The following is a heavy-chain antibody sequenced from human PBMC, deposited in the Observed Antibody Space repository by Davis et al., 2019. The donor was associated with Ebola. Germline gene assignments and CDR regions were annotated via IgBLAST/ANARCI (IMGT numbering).Heavy chain of an antibody. CDR1: GFTFSSYE. J-gene: IGHJ3*02. CDR2: ISSSGNTI. CDR3: TRVGFGVILGDAFDI. V-gene: IGHV3-48*03. Sequence: GESLKISCAASGFTFSSYEMNWVRQAPGKGLEWVSFISSSGNTIYYADSVKGRFTISRDNAKNSLYLQMNSLRAEDTAVYYCTRVGFGVILGDAFDIWGQGTMVTVSS. D-gene: IGHD3-16*01.